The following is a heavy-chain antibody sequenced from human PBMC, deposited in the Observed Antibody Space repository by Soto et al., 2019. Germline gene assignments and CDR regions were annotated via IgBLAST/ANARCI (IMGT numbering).Heavy chain of an antibody. J-gene: IGHJ4*02. CDR2: ITGRGDDT. V-gene: IGHV3-23*01. CDR3: AKGSATSRPYYFDS. Sequence: GGSLRLSCAASGFTFNKYAMSWVRQAPGKGLEWVSAITGRGDDTFHADSAKGRLTISRDNSRNTLYLQMNSLRAEDTALYYCAKGSATSRPYYFDSWGQGTLVTVSS. CDR1: GFTFNKYA.